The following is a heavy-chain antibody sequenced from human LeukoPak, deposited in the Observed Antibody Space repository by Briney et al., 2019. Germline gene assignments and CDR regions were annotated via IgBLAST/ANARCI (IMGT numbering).Heavy chain of an antibody. CDR2: INPSGGTT. CDR3: ARGAGILWFGEIRSYYMDV. J-gene: IGHJ6*03. Sequence: ASVKVSCKASGYTFINYYMHWVRQAPGQGLEWMGIINPSGGTTSYAQNLQGRVTMTRDTSTSTVYMELSSLRSEDTAVYYCARGAGILWFGEIRSYYMDVWGKGTTVTISS. D-gene: IGHD3-10*01. CDR1: GYTFINYY. V-gene: IGHV1-46*01.